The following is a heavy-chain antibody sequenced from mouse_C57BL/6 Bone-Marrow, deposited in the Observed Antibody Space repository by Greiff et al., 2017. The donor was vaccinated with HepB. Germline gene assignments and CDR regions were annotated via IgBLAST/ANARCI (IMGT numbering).Heavy chain of an antibody. CDR2: IWSGGST. CDR3: ARNWYYGSSYLFFDY. CDR1: GFSLTSSG. J-gene: IGHJ2*01. V-gene: IGHV2-2*01. Sequence: QVQLKESGPGLVQPSQSLSITCTVSGFSLTSSGVHWVRQSPGKGLEWLGVIWSGGSTDYNAAFISRLSISKDNSKSQVFFKMNSLQADDTAIYYCARNWYYGSSYLFFDYWGQGTTLTVSS. D-gene: IGHD1-1*01.